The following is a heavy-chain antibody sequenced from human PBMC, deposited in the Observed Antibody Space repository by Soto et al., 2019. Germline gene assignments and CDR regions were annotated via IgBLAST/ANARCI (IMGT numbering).Heavy chain of an antibody. CDR2: FDPEDGET. D-gene: IGHD2-15*01. CDR3: ATATTVVRVRNFDY. CDR1: GNTVTELS. V-gene: IGHV1-24*01. J-gene: IGHJ4*02. Sequence: QVQLVQSGAEVRKPGTSVKVSCKVSGNTVTELSMHWVRQAPGKGLEWMGGFDPEDGETIYAQRFQGRGTMTEDTSSDTAYMELSSLRSEDTAVYYCATATTVVRVRNFDYLGQGTLVSVSS.